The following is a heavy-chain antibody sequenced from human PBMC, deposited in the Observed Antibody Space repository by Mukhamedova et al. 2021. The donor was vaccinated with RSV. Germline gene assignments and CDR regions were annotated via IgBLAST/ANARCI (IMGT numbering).Heavy chain of an antibody. CDR3: GGGRSPPDYYNMDV. Sequence: SGVSHGGDSTYYADSVKGRFTISRDNSKNTVYLQMNSPRHEDTALHYCGGGRSPPDYYNMDVWGHGPTVSASS. J-gene: IGHJ6*03. CDR2: VSHGGDST. V-gene: IGHV3-23*01. D-gene: IGHD3-10*01.